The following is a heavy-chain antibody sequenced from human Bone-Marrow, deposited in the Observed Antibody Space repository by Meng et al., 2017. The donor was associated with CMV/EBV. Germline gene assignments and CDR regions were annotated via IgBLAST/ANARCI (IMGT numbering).Heavy chain of an antibody. CDR3: AKGPDGGTYYNHFYYGMDV. CDR2: IKGDGSEK. CDR1: GFSLRTFW. V-gene: IGHV3-7*01. D-gene: IGHD1-26*01. J-gene: IGHJ6*02. Sequence: GESLKISCAASGFSLRTFWMNWVRQAPGKGLEWVASIKGDGSEKYYVDSVKGRFTISRDNAKNSLYLQMNSLRAEDTAVDYCAKGPDGGTYYNHFYYGMDVWGQGTTVTVSS.